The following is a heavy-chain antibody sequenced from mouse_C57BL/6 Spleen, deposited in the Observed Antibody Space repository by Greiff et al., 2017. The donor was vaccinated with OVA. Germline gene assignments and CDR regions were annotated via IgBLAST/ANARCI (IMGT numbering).Heavy chain of an antibody. CDR2: IDPSDSNT. V-gene: IGHV1-50*01. Sequence: QVQLKQPGAELVKPGASVKMSCKASGYTFTSYWMQWVKQRPGQGLEWIGEIDPSDSNTNYNQKFKGKATLTVDKSSSTASLQLSSLTSDDSAVYYCASPYGSSSRYAIGCWGPGASVTASS. D-gene: IGHD1-1*01. CDR1: GYTFTSYW. CDR3: ASPYGSSSRYAIGC. J-gene: IGHJ4*01.